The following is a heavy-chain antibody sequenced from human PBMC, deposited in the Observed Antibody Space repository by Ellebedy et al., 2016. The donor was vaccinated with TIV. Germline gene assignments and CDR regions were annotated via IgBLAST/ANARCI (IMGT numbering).Heavy chain of an antibody. J-gene: IGHJ4*02. D-gene: IGHD5-24*01. CDR1: GFTFSSYA. CDR2: ISYDGSNK. V-gene: IGHV3-30-3*01. Sequence: GESLKIYCAASGFTFSSYAMHWVRQAPGKGLEWVAVISYDGSNKYSADYVKGRFTISRDNSKNTLYLQMNSLRAEDTAVYYCARGHVEMATAALGYWGQGTLVTVSS. CDR3: ARGHVEMATAALGY.